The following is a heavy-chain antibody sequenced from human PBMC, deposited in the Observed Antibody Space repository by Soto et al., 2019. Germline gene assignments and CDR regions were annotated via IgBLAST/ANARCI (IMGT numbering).Heavy chain of an antibody. CDR2: VTPTGET. D-gene: IGHD3-22*01. CDR1: GRSFSGSF. J-gene: IGHJ4*02. V-gene: IGHV4-34*02. Sequence: QVQLQQWGAGLLKPSETLSLTCGVSGRSFSGSFWSWIRQPPGKGLEWIGEVTPTGETYYNPSLKSRVIISVDPSKKQFSLQLNSVTAADTAVYFCGSPNLAKIYYDSSWGQGTPVTVSS. CDR3: GSPNLAKIYYDSS.